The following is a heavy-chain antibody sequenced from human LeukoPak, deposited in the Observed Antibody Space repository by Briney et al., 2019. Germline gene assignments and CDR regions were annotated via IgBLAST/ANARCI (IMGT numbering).Heavy chain of an antibody. CDR2: IHYSGTT. V-gene: IGHV4-59*08. J-gene: IGHJ4*02. Sequence: PSETLSLTCTVSGGSISGYYWTWIRQPPGKGLEWLGYIHYSGTTSHNPSLKSRVSISVDTSKNQFSLKVSSVTAADTAVYYCARQKLVTPSFDYWGQGTLVTVSS. CDR1: GGSISGYY. D-gene: IGHD4-23*01. CDR3: ARQKLVTPSFDY.